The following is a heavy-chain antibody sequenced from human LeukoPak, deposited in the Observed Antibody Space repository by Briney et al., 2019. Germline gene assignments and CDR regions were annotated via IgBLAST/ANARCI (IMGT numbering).Heavy chain of an antibody. V-gene: IGHV4-39*01. J-gene: IGHJ4*02. CDR3: ARQFYYDSGGSHY. Sequence: PSETLSLTCTVSGGSISSSSYYCGWIRQPPGKGLEWIGSIFYSGSTYYNPSLESRVTISVDTSKNQFSLKLSSVTAADTAVYYCARQFYYDSGGSHYWGQGTLVTVSS. CDR2: IFYSGST. D-gene: IGHD3-22*01. CDR1: GGSISSSSYY.